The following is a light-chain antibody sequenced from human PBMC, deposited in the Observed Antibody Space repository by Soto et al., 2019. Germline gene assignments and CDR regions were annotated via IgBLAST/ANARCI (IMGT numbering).Light chain of an antibody. Sequence: EIVMQQSPATLSVSPGERATLSCRASQSVSSNLAWYQQKPGQAPRLLIYGASTRATGIPARFSGSGSGTESTLTIISLQSEDFAVYYCQQYNNWPPRTFGQGNKLEIK. CDR3: QQYNNWPPRT. CDR2: GAS. V-gene: IGKV3-15*01. J-gene: IGKJ2*01. CDR1: QSVSSN.